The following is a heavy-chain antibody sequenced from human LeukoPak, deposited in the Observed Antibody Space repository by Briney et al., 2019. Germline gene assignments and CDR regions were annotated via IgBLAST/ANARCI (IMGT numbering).Heavy chain of an antibody. Sequence: GGSLRFSCAASGFTVSSNYMSWVRQAPGKGVEWVSVIYSGGSTYYADSVKGRFTTSRDNSKNTLYLQMNSLRAEDTAVYYCAGTMVRGLGDYWGQGTLVTVSS. CDR1: GFTVSSNY. D-gene: IGHD3-10*01. CDR3: AGTMVRGLGDY. V-gene: IGHV3-66*01. CDR2: IYSGGST. J-gene: IGHJ4*02.